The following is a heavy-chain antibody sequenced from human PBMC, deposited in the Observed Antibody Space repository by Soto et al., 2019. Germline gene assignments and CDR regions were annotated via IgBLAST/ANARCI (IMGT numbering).Heavy chain of an antibody. Sequence: SETLSLTCTVSGGSISSGGYYWSWIRQHPGKGLEWIGYIYYSGSTYYNPSLKSRVTISVDTSKNQFSLKLSSVTAADTAVYYCARDGGGGMDVWGQGTTVTVSS. CDR1: GGSISSGGYY. D-gene: IGHD3-16*01. CDR2: IYYSGST. J-gene: IGHJ6*02. V-gene: IGHV4-31*03. CDR3: ARDGGGGMDV.